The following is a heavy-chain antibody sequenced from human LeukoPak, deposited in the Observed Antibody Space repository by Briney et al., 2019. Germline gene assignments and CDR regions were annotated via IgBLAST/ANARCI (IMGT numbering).Heavy chain of an antibody. CDR2: ISYDGSNK. CDR1: GFTFSSYA. J-gene: IGHJ6*03. Sequence: QPGRSLRLSCAASGFTFSSYAMHWVRQAPGKGLEWVAVISYDGSNKYYADSVKGRFTISRDNSKNTLYLQMNSLRAEDTAVYYCARDWAEIVKGIYYYMDVWGKGTTVTVSS. CDR3: ARDWAEIVKGIYYYMDV. D-gene: IGHD2-15*01. V-gene: IGHV3-30-3*01.